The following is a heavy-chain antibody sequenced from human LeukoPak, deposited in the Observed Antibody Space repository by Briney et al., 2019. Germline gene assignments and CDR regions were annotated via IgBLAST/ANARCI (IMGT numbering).Heavy chain of an antibody. V-gene: IGHV4-4*07. CDR2: IYTGGST. CDR3: ARGLLGATGYFQH. J-gene: IGHJ1*01. D-gene: IGHD1-26*01. Sequence: SETLSLTYTVSGGSISTYYWSWIRQPAGKGLEWIGRIYTGGSTNYNPSLKSRVTMSVDTSQNQFSLKVRSVTAADTAVYYCARGLLGATGYFQHWGQGTLVTVSS. CDR1: GGSISTYY.